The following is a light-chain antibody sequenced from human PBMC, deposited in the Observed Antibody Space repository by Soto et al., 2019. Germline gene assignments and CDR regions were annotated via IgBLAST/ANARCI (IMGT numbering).Light chain of an antibody. V-gene: IGLV2-14*01. CDR2: EVS. J-gene: IGLJ1*01. CDR1: NSDVGIYDF. Sequence: QSALTQPASVSGTPGQSITISCTGSNSDVGIYDFVSWYQHHPGRAPKLIVSEVSHRPSGVSNRFSRSKSGNTASLTISGLQSEDEADYYCISYTSDDVRYVFGTGTKLTVL. CDR3: ISYTSDDVRYV.